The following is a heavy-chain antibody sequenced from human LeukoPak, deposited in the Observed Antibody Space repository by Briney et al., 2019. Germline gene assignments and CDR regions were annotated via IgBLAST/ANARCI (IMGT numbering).Heavy chain of an antibody. CDR3: ARDPSNRDWYFDL. CDR2: ISSSGTIK. J-gene: IGHJ2*01. CDR1: GFTFSSYE. D-gene: IGHD2/OR15-2a*01. Sequence: GGSLRLSCAASGFTFSSYEMNWVRQAPGKGREWVSYISSSGTIKYYADSVKGRFTISRDNAKNSLYLQMDSLRAEDTAVYYCARDPSNRDWYFDLWGRGTLTVSS. V-gene: IGHV3-48*03.